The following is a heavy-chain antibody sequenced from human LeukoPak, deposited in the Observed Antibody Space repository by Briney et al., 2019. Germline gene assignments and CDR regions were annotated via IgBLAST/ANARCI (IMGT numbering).Heavy chain of an antibody. CDR2: ISGSGGST. CDR1: GFTFSSYA. Sequence: PGGSLRLSCAASGFTFSSYAMSWVRQAPGKGLEWVSAISGSGGSTYYADSVKGRFTISRDNSKNTLYLQMDSLKAEDTAVYYCARLPQSFVGASPFDFWGQGTLVTVSS. J-gene: IGHJ4*02. D-gene: IGHD3-16*01. V-gene: IGHV3-23*01. CDR3: ARLPQSFVGASPFDF.